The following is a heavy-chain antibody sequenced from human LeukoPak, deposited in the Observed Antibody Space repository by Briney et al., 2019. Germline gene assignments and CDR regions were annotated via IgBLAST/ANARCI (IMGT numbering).Heavy chain of an antibody. CDR3: ARGLVVGAINFDY. CDR1: GYTFTGYY. D-gene: IGHD1-26*01. J-gene: IGHJ4*02. Sequence: EASVKVSCKASGYTFTGYYMHWVRQAPGQGLEWMGWINPNSGGTNYAQKFQGWVTMTRDTSISTAYMELSRLRSDDTAVYYCARGLVVGAINFDYWGQGTLVTVSS. V-gene: IGHV1-2*04. CDR2: INPNSGGT.